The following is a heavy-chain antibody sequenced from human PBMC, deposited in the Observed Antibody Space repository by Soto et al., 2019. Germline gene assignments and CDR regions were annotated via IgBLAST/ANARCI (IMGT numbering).Heavy chain of an antibody. CDR1: DFSFRTYG. D-gene: IGHD3-22*01. CDR2: ISYDGRNK. J-gene: IGHJ6*02. V-gene: IGHV3-30*18. CDR3: AKDWRWEQQIYGSNV. Sequence: PGGSLRLSFVASDFSFRTYGMHWVRQAPGKGLEWVADISYDGRNKYYAESVKGRFTISRDNSKNTLYLQMNSLRTEDTAVYYCAKDWRWEQQIYGSNVGGQGTTPTVPS.